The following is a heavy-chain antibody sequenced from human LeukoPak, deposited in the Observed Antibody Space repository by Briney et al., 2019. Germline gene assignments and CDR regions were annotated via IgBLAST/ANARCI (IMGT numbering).Heavy chain of an antibody. CDR1: GFTFSSYA. CDR3: AIRGRYCSGGSCYFVPYYYYGMDV. Sequence: GGSLRLSCAASGFTFSSYAMSWVRQAPGKVLEWVSAISGSGGSTYYADSVKGRFTISRDNSKNTLYLQMNSLRAEDTAVYYCAIRGRYCSGGSCYFVPYYYYGMDVWGQGTTVTVSS. D-gene: IGHD2-15*01. V-gene: IGHV3-23*01. J-gene: IGHJ6*02. CDR2: ISGSGGST.